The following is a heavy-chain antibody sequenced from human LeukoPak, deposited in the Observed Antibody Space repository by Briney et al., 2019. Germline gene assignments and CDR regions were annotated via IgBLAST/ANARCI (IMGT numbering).Heavy chain of an antibody. Sequence: ASVKVSCKASGYTFTSYYTHWVRQAPGQGLEWMGIINPSGGSTIYAQIFQGRVTMTRDTSTSTVYMELSRLRSEDTAVYYCARANCSSTSCAPDYWGQGMLVTVSS. CDR2: INPSGGST. V-gene: IGHV1-46*01. CDR1: GYTFTSYY. D-gene: IGHD2-2*01. J-gene: IGHJ4*02. CDR3: ARANCSSTSCAPDY.